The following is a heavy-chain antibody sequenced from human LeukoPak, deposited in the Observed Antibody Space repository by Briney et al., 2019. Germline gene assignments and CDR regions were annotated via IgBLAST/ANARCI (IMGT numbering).Heavy chain of an antibody. CDR2: ISYDGSNK. CDR1: GFTFSSYG. J-gene: IGHJ4*02. CDR3: AKNPPTAYGGSSYWSYFDY. Sequence: GGSLRLSCAASGFTFSSYGMHWVRQAPGKGLEWVAVISYDGSNKYYADSVKGRFTISRDNSKNTLYLQMNSLRAEDTAVYYCAKNPPTAYGGSSYWSYFDYWGQGTLVTVSS. D-gene: IGHD4-23*01. V-gene: IGHV3-30*18.